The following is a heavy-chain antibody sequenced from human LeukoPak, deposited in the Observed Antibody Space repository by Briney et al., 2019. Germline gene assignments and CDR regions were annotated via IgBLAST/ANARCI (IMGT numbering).Heavy chain of an antibody. J-gene: IGHJ5*02. CDR3: ARGIVGATSRFDP. CDR2: IYYSGST. Sequence: SETLSLTCTVSGGAINSYYWSWIRQPPGKGLEWIGYIYYSGSTNYNPSLKSRVTISGDTSKKQFSLKLTSVIAADTAVYFCARGIVGATSRFDPWGQGTLVTVSS. D-gene: IGHD1-26*01. CDR1: GGAINSYY. V-gene: IGHV4-59*08.